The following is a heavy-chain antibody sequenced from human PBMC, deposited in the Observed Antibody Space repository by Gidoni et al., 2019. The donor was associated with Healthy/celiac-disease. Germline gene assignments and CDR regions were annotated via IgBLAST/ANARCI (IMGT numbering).Heavy chain of an antibody. CDR3: ARVGRDGYNWGSFDY. D-gene: IGHD5-12*01. J-gene: IGHJ4*02. Sequence: EVQLVESGGGLVKPGGSLRLSCAASGFTFSSYSMNWVRQAPGKGLEWVSSISSSSSYIYYADSVKGRFTISRDNAKNSLYLQMNSLRAEDTAVYYCARVGRDGYNWGSFDYWGQGTLVTVSS. CDR1: GFTFSSYS. CDR2: ISSSSSYI. V-gene: IGHV3-21*01.